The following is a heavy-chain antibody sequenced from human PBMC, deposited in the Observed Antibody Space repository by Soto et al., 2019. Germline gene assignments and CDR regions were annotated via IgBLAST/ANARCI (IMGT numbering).Heavy chain of an antibody. CDR1: GGSISSYY. D-gene: IGHD2-2*01. CDR3: ARVWGLRYCSSTSCSAGAFDI. CDR2: IYYSGST. J-gene: IGHJ3*02. V-gene: IGHV4-59*01. Sequence: SETLSLTCTVSGGSISSYYWSWIRQPPGKGLEWIGYIYYSGSTNYNPSLKSRVTISVDTSKNQFSLKLSSVTAADTAVYYCARVWGLRYCSSTSCSAGAFDIWGQGTMVTVSS.